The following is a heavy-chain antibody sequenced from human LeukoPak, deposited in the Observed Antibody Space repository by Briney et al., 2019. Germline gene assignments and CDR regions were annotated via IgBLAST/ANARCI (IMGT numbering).Heavy chain of an antibody. V-gene: IGHV1-2*02. CDR2: INPNSGGT. CDR3: ARRGGGILTGYSPNWFDP. CDR1: GYTLTELS. Sequence: ASVKVSCKVSGYTLTELSMHWVRQAPGKGLEWMGWINPNSGGTNYAQKLQGRVTMTTDTSTSTAYMELRSLRSDDTAVYYCARRGGGILTGYSPNWFDPWGQGTLVTVSS. D-gene: IGHD3-9*01. J-gene: IGHJ5*02.